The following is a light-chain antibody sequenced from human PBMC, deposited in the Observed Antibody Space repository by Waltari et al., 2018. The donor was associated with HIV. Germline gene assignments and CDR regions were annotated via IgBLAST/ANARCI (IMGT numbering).Light chain of an antibody. CDR2: EVS. V-gene: IGLV2-8*01. J-gene: IGLJ2*01. CDR3: FSYAGNNYLL. CDR1: SSDIGLYNF. Sequence: QSALTQPPSASGSPGQSVTLSCAGTSSDIGLYNFVSWYQHHQGTAPKLMISEVSRRPSGVPDRFSGSKSGNTASLTVSGLQAEDEAAYYCFSYAGNNYLLFGGGTKLTVL.